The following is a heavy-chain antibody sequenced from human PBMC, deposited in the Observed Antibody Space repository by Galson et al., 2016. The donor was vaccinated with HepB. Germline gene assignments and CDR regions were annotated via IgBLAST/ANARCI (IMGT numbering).Heavy chain of an antibody. J-gene: IGHJ3*02. D-gene: IGHD1-1*01. CDR2: ISHDGGNT. CDR3: ATRGGTIDAFEI. Sequence: SLRLSCAASGFTFISHGMHWVRQAPGKGLEWQAVISHDGGNTYYADSVRCRFTISRDNSRNTVYLQMNSLRVEDKAVYYCATRGGTIDAFEIGGQGTMVIVSS. CDR1: GFTFISHG. V-gene: IGHV3-30*03.